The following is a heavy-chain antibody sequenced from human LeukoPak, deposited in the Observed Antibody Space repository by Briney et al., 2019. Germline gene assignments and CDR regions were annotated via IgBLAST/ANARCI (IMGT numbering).Heavy chain of an antibody. V-gene: IGHV4-59*01. CDR2: IYYSGST. J-gene: IGHJ6*02. CDR3: ARDLGDYYYYGMDV. Sequence: SETLSLTCTVSGGSISSYNWSWIRQPPGKGLEWIGYIYYSGSTNYNPSLKSRVTISVDTSKNQFSLKLSSVTAADTAVYYCARDLGDYYYYGMDVWGQGTTVTVSS. CDR1: GGSISSYN. D-gene: IGHD3-16*01.